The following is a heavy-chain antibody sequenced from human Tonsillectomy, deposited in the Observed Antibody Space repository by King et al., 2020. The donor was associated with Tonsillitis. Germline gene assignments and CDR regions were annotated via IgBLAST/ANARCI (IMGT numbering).Heavy chain of an antibody. D-gene: IGHD3-3*01. Sequence: VQLQESGPGLVKPSETLSLTCTVSGGSISSYYWSWIRQPPGKGLEWIGYIYYSGSTNYNPSLKSRVTISVDTSKNQFSLKLSSVTAADTAVYYCAFFTISEEYFDYWGQGTLVTVSS. CDR1: GGSISSYY. J-gene: IGHJ4*02. V-gene: IGHV4-59*08. CDR3: AFFTISEEYFDY. CDR2: IYYSGST.